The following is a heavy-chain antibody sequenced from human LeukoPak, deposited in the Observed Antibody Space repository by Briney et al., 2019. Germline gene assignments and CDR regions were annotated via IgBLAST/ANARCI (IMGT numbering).Heavy chain of an antibody. D-gene: IGHD3-22*01. CDR3: ARYYYDDSSGYYANWFDP. V-gene: IGHV4-61*02. CDR1: GGSISSGSYY. J-gene: IGHJ5*02. Sequence: SETLSLTCTVSGGSISSGSYYWSWIRQPAGKGLEWIGRIYTSGSTNYNPSLKSRVTISVDTSKNQFSLKLSSVTAADTAVYYCARYYYDDSSGYYANWFDPCGQGTLVTVSS. CDR2: IYTSGST.